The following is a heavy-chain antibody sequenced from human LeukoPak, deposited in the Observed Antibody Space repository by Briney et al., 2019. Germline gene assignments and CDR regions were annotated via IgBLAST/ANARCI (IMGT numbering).Heavy chain of an antibody. CDR1: GYTFTSYD. CDR2: MNPNSGNT. CDR3: ARDPKAITRGVIMEPYYYYMDV. Sequence: ASVKVSCKASGYTFTSYDINWVRQATGQGLEWMGWMNPNSGNTGYAQKFQGRVTITRNTSISTAYMELSRLRSDDTAVYYCARDPKAITRGVIMEPYYYYMDVWGKGTTVTVSS. J-gene: IGHJ6*03. D-gene: IGHD3-10*01. V-gene: IGHV1-8*03.